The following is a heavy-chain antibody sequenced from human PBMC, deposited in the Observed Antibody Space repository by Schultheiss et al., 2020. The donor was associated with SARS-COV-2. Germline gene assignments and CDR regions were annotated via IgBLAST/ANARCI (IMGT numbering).Heavy chain of an antibody. Sequence: GGSLRLSCAASGFTFSSYAMHWVRQAPGKGLEWVGRIRSKANSYATAYAASVKGRFTISRDDSKNTAYLQMNSLKTEDTAVYYCTRQPGGSWFVPSDRDDYWGQGTLVTVSS. CDR3: TRQPGGSWFVPSDRDDY. V-gene: IGHV3-73*01. CDR1: GFTFSSYA. J-gene: IGHJ4*02. CDR2: IRSKANSYAT. D-gene: IGHD6-13*01.